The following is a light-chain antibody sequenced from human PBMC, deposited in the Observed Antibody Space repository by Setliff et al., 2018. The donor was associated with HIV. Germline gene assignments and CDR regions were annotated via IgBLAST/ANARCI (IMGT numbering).Light chain of an antibody. J-gene: IGLJ1*01. Sequence: ALTQPASVSGSPGQSITISCTGTSSDVGSYNLVSWYQHHPGKAPKLMIYEVSKRPSGVSNRFSGSKSGNTASLTISGLQAEDEADYYCCSYAGSTISYVFGTGTKAPS. CDR3: CSYAGSTISYV. CDR2: EVS. V-gene: IGLV2-23*02. CDR1: SSDVGSYNL.